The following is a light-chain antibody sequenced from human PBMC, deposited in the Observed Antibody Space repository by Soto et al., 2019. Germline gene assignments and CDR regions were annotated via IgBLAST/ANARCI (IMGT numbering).Light chain of an antibody. V-gene: IGLV2-14*01. Sequence: QSALTQPASVSGSPGQSITISCTGTSSDAGGYNHVSWYQQHPGKAPKLMIYEVSNRPSGVSNRFSGSKSGNTASLTISGLQAEDEADYYCSSYTSSISVVFGGGTKVTVL. CDR2: EVS. J-gene: IGLJ2*01. CDR3: SSYTSSISVV. CDR1: SSDAGGYNH.